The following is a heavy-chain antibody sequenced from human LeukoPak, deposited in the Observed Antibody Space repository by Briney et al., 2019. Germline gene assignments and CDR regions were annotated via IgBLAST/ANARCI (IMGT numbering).Heavy chain of an antibody. CDR3: ASLETLYYDSSGYSAY. CDR1: GGSFSGYY. Sequence: SETQSLTCAVYGGSFSGYYWSWIRQPPGKGLEWIGEINHSGSTNYNPSLKSRVTISVDTSKNQFSLKLSSVTAADTAVYYCASLETLYYDSSGYSAYWGQGTLVTVSS. V-gene: IGHV4-34*01. J-gene: IGHJ4*02. D-gene: IGHD3-22*01. CDR2: INHSGST.